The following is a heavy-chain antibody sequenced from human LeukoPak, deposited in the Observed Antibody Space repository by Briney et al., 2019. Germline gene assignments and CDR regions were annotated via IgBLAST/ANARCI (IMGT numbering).Heavy chain of an antibody. J-gene: IGHJ4*02. CDR1: GFTFSSYG. Sequence: GGTLRLSCAASGFTFSSYGMSWVRQAPGKGLEWVALISYDGGDKYYAESMKGRITISRDNAENTLYLQVNNLRPDDTAFYFCVKEGVEYSYSYGDYWGQGTLVTVSS. D-gene: IGHD3-16*01. CDR2: ISYDGGDK. V-gene: IGHV3-30*18. CDR3: VKEGVEYSYSYGDY.